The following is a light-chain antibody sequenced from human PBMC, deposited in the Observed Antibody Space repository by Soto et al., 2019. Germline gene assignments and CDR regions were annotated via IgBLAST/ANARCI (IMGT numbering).Light chain of an antibody. CDR3: QQGYTTPYT. V-gene: IGKV1-39*01. J-gene: IGKJ2*01. CDR1: QTISTY. Sequence: DIQVTQSPSSLSESVGDRVTITCRASQTISTYLNWYQQKPGKAPKHLICAASSLQSGVPSRFSGSGSVTDFTLTISSLQPEDFATYYCQQGYTTPYTFGQGTKVDI. CDR2: AAS.